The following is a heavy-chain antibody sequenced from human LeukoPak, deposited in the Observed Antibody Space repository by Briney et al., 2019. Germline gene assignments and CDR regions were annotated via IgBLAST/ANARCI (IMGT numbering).Heavy chain of an antibody. CDR3: ARIIVGGTFDY. J-gene: IGHJ4*02. CDR2: IYYSGST. V-gene: IGHV4-31*03. D-gene: IGHD1-26*01. CDR1: GGSISSGGYY. Sequence: PSETLSLTCTVSGGSISSGGYYWSWVRQHPGKGLEWIGYIYYSGSTYYNAPLKSRVPMSVDTSKNTFSLKVSSVTAADTAVYYCARIIVGGTFDYWGQGTLVTVSS.